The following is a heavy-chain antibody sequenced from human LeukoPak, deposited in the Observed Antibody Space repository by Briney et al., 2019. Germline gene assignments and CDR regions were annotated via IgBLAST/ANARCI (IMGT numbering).Heavy chain of an antibody. CDR1: GFTVSSNY. Sequence: GGSLRLSCAASGFTVSSNYMSWVRQAPGKGLEWVSVIYSGGSTYYADPQKGRLTISRDNSKNSLYLQMNSRRADDTAVYYCARGGVYYYGSGSYCDYWGQGTLVTVSS. CDR3: ARGGVYYYGSGSYCDY. J-gene: IGHJ4*02. CDR2: IYSGGST. V-gene: IGHV3-66*01. D-gene: IGHD3-10*01.